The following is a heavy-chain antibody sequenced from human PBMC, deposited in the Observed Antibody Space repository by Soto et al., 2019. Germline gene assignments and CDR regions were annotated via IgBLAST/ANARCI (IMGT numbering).Heavy chain of an antibody. CDR3: TRASLAVAGRGRNWFDP. CDR1: GGSISSSNW. V-gene: IGHV4-4*02. D-gene: IGHD6-19*01. CDR2: IYHSGST. Sequence: QVQLQESGPGLVKPTGTLSLTCAVSGGSISSSNWWSWVRQPPGKGLEWIGAIYHSGSTNYNPSLKSRVTISVDKSKNQFSLKLSSVTSADTAVYYCTRASLAVAGRGRNWFDPWGQGTLVTVSS. J-gene: IGHJ5*02.